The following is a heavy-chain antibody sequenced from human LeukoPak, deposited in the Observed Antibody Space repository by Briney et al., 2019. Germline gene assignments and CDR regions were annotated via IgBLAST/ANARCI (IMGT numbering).Heavy chain of an antibody. CDR3: ARLKYYYDSSGYYPTFDY. CDR2: TSAYNGNT. Sequence: ASVKVSCKASGYTFTSYGISWVRQAPGQGLEWMGWTSAYNGNTNYAQKLQGRVTMTTDTSTSTAYMELRSLRSDDTAVYYCARLKYYYDSSGYYPTFDYWGQGTLVTVSS. V-gene: IGHV1-18*01. D-gene: IGHD3-22*01. CDR1: GYTFTSYG. J-gene: IGHJ4*02.